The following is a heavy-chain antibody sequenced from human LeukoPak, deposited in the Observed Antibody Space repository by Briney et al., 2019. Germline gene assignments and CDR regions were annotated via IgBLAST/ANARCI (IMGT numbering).Heavy chain of an antibody. CDR3: AIGIAVAGTGNWFDP. CDR1: GGTFSSYA. CDR2: IIPIFGTA. J-gene: IGHJ5*02. D-gene: IGHD6-19*01. Sequence: GASVKVSCKASGGTFSSYAISWVRQAPGQGLEWMGGIIPIFGTANYAQKLQGRVTITTDESTSTAYMELSSLRSEDTAVYYCAIGIAVAGTGNWFDPWGQGTLVTVSS. V-gene: IGHV1-69*05.